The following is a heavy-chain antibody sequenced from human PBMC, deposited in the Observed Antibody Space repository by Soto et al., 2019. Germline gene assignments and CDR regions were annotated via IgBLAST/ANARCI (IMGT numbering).Heavy chain of an antibody. D-gene: IGHD6-13*01. V-gene: IGHV6-1*01. J-gene: IGHJ4*02. Sequence: SQTLSLTCAISGDSVSSNSAAWHWIRQSPSRGLEWLGRTFYRSEWYNDYAVAVKSRITINPDTSKNQFSLQLNSVTPEDTAVYYCASVSIAAAPFDYWGQGTLVTVSS. CDR1: GDSVSSNSAA. CDR3: ASVSIAAAPFDY. CDR2: TFYRSEWYN.